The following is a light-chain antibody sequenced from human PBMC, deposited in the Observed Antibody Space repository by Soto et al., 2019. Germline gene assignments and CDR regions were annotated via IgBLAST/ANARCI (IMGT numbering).Light chain of an antibody. Sequence: QSALTQPASVSGSPGQSITISCTGTSSDVGAYNYVSWYQQHPGKAPKLMIYHVSNRPSGVSNRFSGSKSGNTASLTISGLQAEDEADYYCTSYTRNNTLVFGGGTQLTVL. V-gene: IGLV2-14*03. CDR1: SSDVGAYNY. J-gene: IGLJ2*01. CDR3: TSYTRNNTLV. CDR2: HVS.